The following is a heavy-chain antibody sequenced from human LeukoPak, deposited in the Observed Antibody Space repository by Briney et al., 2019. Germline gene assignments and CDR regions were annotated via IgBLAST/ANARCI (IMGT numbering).Heavy chain of an antibody. V-gene: IGHV4-38-2*02. CDR1: GYSISSAYY. CDR2: IYHSGST. Sequence: PSETLSLTCSVSGYSISSAYYWGWIRQPPGKGLEWIGSIYHSGSTYYNPSLKSRVTISVDMAKSQFSLELRSVTAADTALYYCARDCRGALHYYYMDVWGKGTTVTVSS. D-gene: IGHD1-26*01. CDR3: ARDCRGALHYYYMDV. J-gene: IGHJ6*03.